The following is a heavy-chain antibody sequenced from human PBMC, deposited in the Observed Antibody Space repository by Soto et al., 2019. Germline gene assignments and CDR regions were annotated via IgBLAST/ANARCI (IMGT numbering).Heavy chain of an antibody. Sequence: PGGSLRLSCAASGFTFSDYYMSWIRQAPGKGLEWVSYISSSSSYTNYADSVKGRFTISRDNAKNSLYLQMNSLRAEDTAVYYCARVSNYYDSSGPKGALDYWGQGTLVTVSS. CDR2: ISSSSSYT. CDR3: ARVSNYYDSSGPKGALDY. D-gene: IGHD3-22*01. J-gene: IGHJ4*02. CDR1: GFTFSDYY. V-gene: IGHV3-11*06.